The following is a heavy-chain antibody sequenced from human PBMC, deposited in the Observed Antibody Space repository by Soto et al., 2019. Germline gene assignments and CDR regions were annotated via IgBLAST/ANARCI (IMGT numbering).Heavy chain of an antibody. V-gene: IGHV4-34*01. D-gene: IGHD2-15*01. CDR1: GGSFSGYY. CDR3: ARGQEYCSGGSCYGGYYFDY. J-gene: IGHJ4*02. Sequence: PPEMLSLTCAVCGGSFSGYYWSWIRQPPGKGLEWIGEINHSGSTNYNPSLKSRVTISVDTSKNQFSLKLSSVTAADTAVYYCARGQEYCSGGSCYGGYYFDYWGQGTLVTVSS. CDR2: INHSGST.